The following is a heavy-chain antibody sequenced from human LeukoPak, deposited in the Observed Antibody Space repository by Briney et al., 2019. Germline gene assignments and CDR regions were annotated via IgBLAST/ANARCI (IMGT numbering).Heavy chain of an antibody. CDR2: INPSGGST. CDR1: GYTFTSYY. D-gene: IGHD6-19*01. J-gene: IGHJ4*02. V-gene: IGHV1-46*01. CDR3: ARDVAVAGTRDY. Sequence: ASVKVSCKASGYTFTSYYMHWVRQAPGQGLEWMGIINPSGGSTSYAQKLQGRVTMTTDTSTSTAYMELRSLRSDDTAVYYCARDVAVAGTRDYWGQGTLVTVSS.